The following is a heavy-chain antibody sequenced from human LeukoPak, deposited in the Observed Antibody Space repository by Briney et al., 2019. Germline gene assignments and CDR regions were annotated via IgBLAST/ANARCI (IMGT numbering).Heavy chain of an antibody. CDR1: GFTFSSYA. CDR3: ARDGGYDFWSGYYQDY. CDR2: ISGGGGST. J-gene: IGHJ4*02. V-gene: IGHV3-23*01. D-gene: IGHD3-3*01. Sequence: PGGSLRLSCAASGFTFSSYAMNWVRQAPGKGLGWVSAISGGGGSTYYADPVKGRFTISRDNSKNTLYLQMNSLRAEDTAVYYCARDGGYDFWSGYYQDYWGQGTLVTVSS.